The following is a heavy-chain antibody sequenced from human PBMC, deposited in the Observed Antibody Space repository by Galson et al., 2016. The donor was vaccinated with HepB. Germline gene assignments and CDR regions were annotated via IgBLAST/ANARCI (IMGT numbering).Heavy chain of an antibody. CDR3: VRDWNYIVDY. J-gene: IGHJ4*02. D-gene: IGHD1-7*01. V-gene: IGHV1-18*01. Sequence: SVKVSCKGSGYSFKTHGLSWMRQAPGQGLEWMGWINPYNDDKKYAQNFQARLTLTTDTSTNTAYMDLTSLRADDTAVYYCVRDWNYIVDYWGRGTPVTVSS. CDR2: INPYNDDK. CDR1: GYSFKTHG.